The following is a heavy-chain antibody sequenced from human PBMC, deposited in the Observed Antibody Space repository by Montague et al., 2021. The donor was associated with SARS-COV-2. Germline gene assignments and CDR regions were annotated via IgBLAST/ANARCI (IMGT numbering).Heavy chain of an antibody. CDR3: ARDPRYFDWLFRSDYYYGMDV. CDR1: GFTFSSYS. Sequence: SLRLSCAASGFTFSSYSMNWVRQAPGKGLEWVSYISSSSSTIYYADSMKGRFTISRDNAKNSLYLQMNSLRDEDTAVYYCARDPRYFDWLFRSDYYYGMDVWGQGTTVTVSS. D-gene: IGHD3-9*01. CDR2: ISSSSSTI. J-gene: IGHJ6*02. V-gene: IGHV3-48*02.